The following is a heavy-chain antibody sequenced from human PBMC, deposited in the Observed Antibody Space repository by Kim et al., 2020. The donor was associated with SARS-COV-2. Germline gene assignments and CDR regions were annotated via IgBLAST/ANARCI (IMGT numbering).Heavy chain of an antibody. CDR3: AKEGDTMIVVPEDY. Sequence: DSVKGRFTISRDNSKNTLYLQMNSLRAEDTAIYYCAKEGDTMIVVPEDYWGQGTLVTVSS. D-gene: IGHD3-22*01. J-gene: IGHJ4*02. V-gene: IGHV3-23*01.